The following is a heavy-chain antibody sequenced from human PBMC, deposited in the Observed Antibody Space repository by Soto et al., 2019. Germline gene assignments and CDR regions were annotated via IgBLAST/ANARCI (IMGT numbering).Heavy chain of an antibody. V-gene: IGHV4-59*01. CDR1: GGSISNYY. CDR3: ARAPDSGSYRPDY. Sequence: XETLSLTCTVSGGSISNYYWNWIRQPPGKGLEWIGYIYYSGNTKYIPSLKSRATISVDTSKNQFSLKLISVTAADTAVYYCARAPDSGSYRPDYWGQGALVTVSS. D-gene: IGHD1-26*01. CDR2: IYYSGNT. J-gene: IGHJ4*02.